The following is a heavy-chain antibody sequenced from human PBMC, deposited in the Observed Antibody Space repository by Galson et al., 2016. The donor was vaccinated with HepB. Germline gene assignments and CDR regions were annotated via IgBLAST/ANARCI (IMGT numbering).Heavy chain of an antibody. CDR1: GFTFSNYA. Sequence: SLRLSCAASGFTFSNYAMHWVRQAPGKGLEWVAVISYDGSNKYYADSVKGRFSISRDNSKKTLYMQMNRLRAEDTAVYYCARGDTAMVAYQYYFDYWGQGTLVTVSS. CDR3: ARGDTAMVAYQYYFDY. CDR2: ISYDGSNK. D-gene: IGHD5-18*01. V-gene: IGHV3-30-3*01. J-gene: IGHJ4*02.